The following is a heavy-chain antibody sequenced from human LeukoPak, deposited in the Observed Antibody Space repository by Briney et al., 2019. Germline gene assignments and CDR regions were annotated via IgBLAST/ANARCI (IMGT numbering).Heavy chain of an antibody. V-gene: IGHV4-30-2*01. Sequence: SETLSLTCAVSGGSISSGGYSWSWIRQPPGKGLEWLGYIYHSGSTYYNPSLKSRVTISVDRSKNQFSLKLSSVTAADTAVYYCARARGYCSGGSCYVDWFDPWGQGTLVTVSS. CDR3: ARARGYCSGGSCYVDWFDP. CDR2: IYHSGST. D-gene: IGHD2-15*01. CDR1: GGSISSGGYS. J-gene: IGHJ5*02.